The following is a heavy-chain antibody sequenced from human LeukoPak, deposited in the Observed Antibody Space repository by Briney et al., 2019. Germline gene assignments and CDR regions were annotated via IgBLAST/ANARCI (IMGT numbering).Heavy chain of an antibody. CDR1: GFIFSNYG. D-gene: IGHD6-25*01. CDR2: ISHDGRTA. Sequence: PGGSLRLSCAASGFIFSNYGMHWVRQAPGKGLEWVAVISHDGRTAFYADSVKGRFTISRDNSKNTLDLQMFSLRVEDTAVYYCAKEPTSYSSGWYFHHWGQGTLVTVSS. J-gene: IGHJ1*01. V-gene: IGHV3-30*18. CDR3: AKEPTSYSSGWYFHH.